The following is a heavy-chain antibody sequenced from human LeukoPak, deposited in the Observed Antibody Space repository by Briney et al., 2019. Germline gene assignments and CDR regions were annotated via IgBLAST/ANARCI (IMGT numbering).Heavy chain of an antibody. CDR2: INTDGTVT. Sequence: GGSLTLSCAASGFPFSKYWMLWVRQAPGKARESVSRINTDGTVTTYADSVKGRFSVSRDNADNTMFLQMHSVRDEDTAVYYCATKQWLAPPPDSWGQGTPVTVSS. D-gene: IGHD6-19*01. J-gene: IGHJ4*02. CDR3: ATKQWLAPPPDS. CDR1: GFPFSKYW. V-gene: IGHV3-74*01.